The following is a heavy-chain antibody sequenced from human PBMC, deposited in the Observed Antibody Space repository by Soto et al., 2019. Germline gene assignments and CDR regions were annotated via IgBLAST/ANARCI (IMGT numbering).Heavy chain of an antibody. Sequence: SETLSLTCTVSGGSISSGGYYWSWIRQHPGKGLEWIGYIYYSGSTYYNPSLKSRVTISVDTSKNQFSLKLSSVTAADTAMYYCAREVRDYSLDQKYYYYYYGMDVWGQGTTVTVSS. CDR1: GGSISSGGYY. V-gene: IGHV4-31*03. CDR2: IYYSGST. D-gene: IGHD4-4*01. J-gene: IGHJ6*02. CDR3: AREVRDYSLDQKYYYYYYGMDV.